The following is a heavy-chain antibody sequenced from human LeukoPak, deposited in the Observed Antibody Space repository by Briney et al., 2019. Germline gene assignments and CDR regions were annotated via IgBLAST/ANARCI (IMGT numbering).Heavy chain of an antibody. CDR1: GYTFTGYY. J-gene: IGHJ4*02. Sequence: ASVKVSCKASGYTFTGYYMHWVRQAPGQGLEWMGKINPSDGSTRYAQKLQGRVTMTRDMSTSTVYMELSSLRSEDTAVYYCASSFYDLLVYFDYWGQGTLVTVSS. CDR3: ASSFYDLLVYFDY. V-gene: IGHV1-46*01. D-gene: IGHD5/OR15-5a*01. CDR2: INPSDGST.